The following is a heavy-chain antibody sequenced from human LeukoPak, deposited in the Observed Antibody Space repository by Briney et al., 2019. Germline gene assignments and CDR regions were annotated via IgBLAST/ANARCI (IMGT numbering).Heavy chain of an antibody. CDR2: INHSGYT. CDR1: GVPFSNYY. Sequence: SETLSLTCAVSGVPFSNYYWSWVRQSPRQGLEWIGEINHSGYTNYNLSLKSRVTMSIDTSKNQFSLRLTSVTAADTGVYYCTRAVAGHPDWGQGTLVTVSS. J-gene: IGHJ4*02. V-gene: IGHV4-34*01. CDR3: TRAVAGHPD. D-gene: IGHD5-12*01.